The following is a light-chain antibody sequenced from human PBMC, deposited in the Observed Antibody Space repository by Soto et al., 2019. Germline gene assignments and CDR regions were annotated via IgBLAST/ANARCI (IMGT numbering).Light chain of an antibody. CDR1: QSVSSSY. J-gene: IGKJ1*01. CDR2: GAS. CDR3: LQYNNWPRT. V-gene: IGKV3-15*01. Sequence: EIVLTQSPGTLSLSPGERATLSCRASQSVSSSYLAWYQQKPGQAPRLLIYGASFRATGMPARFSGSGFGTEFTLTISSLQSEDFAVYYCLQYNNWPRTFGQGTKVDIK.